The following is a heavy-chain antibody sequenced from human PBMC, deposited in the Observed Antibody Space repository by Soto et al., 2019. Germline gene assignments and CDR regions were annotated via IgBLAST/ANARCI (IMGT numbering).Heavy chain of an antibody. CDR2: INPSGST. CDR3: VRDPWNY. CDR1: GFTFTFYS. D-gene: IGHD3-3*01. Sequence: ASVKVSCKTSGFTFTFYSMHWVRQAPGQGLEWMGIINPSGSTYYAQRFQGRVTMTRDTSTSTVYMQLSSLRSEDTAVYYCVRDPWNYWGQGTLVTVS. V-gene: IGHV1-46*01. J-gene: IGHJ4*02.